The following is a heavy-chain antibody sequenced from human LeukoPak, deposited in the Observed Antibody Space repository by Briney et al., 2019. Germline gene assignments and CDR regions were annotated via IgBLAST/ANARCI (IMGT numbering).Heavy chain of an antibody. CDR2: IYYSGTT. Sequence: SETLSLTCTVSGGSISTYYWSWIRQPPGEGPEWIGSIYYSGTTHSNPSLKSRATISVDTSKNHLSLKVNSVTAADTAVYYCARGASGTLYDAFDIWGRGTMVTVSS. CDR3: ARGASGTLYDAFDI. J-gene: IGHJ3*02. V-gene: IGHV4-59*01. D-gene: IGHD1-26*01. CDR1: GGSISTYY.